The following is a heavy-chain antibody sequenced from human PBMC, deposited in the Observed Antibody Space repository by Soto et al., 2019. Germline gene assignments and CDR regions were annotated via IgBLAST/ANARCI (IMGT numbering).Heavy chain of an antibody. D-gene: IGHD3-16*01. CDR3: TTEGGRHNYDYIWGSYYAFDY. CDR1: GFTFSNAW. Sequence: GGSLRLSCAASGFTFSNAWMSWVRQAPGKGLEWVGRIKSKTDGGTTDYAAPVKGRFTISRDDSKNTLYLQMNSLKTEDTAVYYCTTEGGRHNYDYIWGSYYAFDYWGQGTLVTVSS. CDR2: IKSKTDGGTT. V-gene: IGHV3-15*01. J-gene: IGHJ4*02.